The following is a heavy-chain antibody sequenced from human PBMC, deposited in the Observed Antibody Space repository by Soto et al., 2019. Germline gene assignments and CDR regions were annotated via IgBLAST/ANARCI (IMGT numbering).Heavy chain of an antibody. CDR3: AKDIRYSSSRTFDY. CDR2: ISWNSGSI. J-gene: IGHJ4*02. CDR1: GFTFDDYA. Sequence: EVQLVECGGGLVQPGRSLRLSCAASGFTFDDYAMHWVRQAPGKGLEWVSGISWNSGSIGYADSVKGRFTISRDNAKNSLYLQMNSLRAEDTALYYCAKDIRYSSSRTFDYWGQGTLVTVSS. V-gene: IGHV3-9*01. D-gene: IGHD6-13*01.